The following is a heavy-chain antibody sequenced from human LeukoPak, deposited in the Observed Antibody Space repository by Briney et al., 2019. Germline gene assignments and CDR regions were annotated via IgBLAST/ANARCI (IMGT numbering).Heavy chain of an antibody. D-gene: IGHD5-18*01. CDR2: ISSCGSTI. V-gene: IGHV3-48*03. Sequence: GGSLRLSCAASGFTFSSYEMNWVRQAPGKGLEWVSYISSCGSTIYYADSVKGRFTISRDNAKNSLYLQMNSLRAEDTAVYYCARGRQLWLDYFDYWGQGTLVTVSS. CDR1: GFTFSSYE. J-gene: IGHJ4*02. CDR3: ARGRQLWLDYFDY.